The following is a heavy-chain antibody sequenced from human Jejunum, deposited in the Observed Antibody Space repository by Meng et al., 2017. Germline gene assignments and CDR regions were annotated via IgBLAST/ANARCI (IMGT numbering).Heavy chain of an antibody. CDR2: VWFDGSKA. D-gene: IGHD6-25*01. Sequence: GESLKISCAASGFTFSRFGMHWVRQAPGKGLEWLAVVWFDGSKAYYVDSVTGRFTVSRDNSKNMLYLQMNSLRAEDTAVYYCASDDGRNSAAFWGQGTLVTVSS. CDR1: GFTFSRFG. J-gene: IGHJ4*02. V-gene: IGHV3-33*01. CDR3: ASDDGRNSAAF.